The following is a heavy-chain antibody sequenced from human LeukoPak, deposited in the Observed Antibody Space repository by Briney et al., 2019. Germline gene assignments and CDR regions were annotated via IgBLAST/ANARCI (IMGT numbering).Heavy chain of an antibody. D-gene: IGHD1-26*01. Sequence: GGSLRLSCAASGFTFSSYEMNWVRQAPGKGLEWVSYISSSGSTIYYADSVKGRFTISRDNAKNSLYLQMNSLRAEDTAVYYCARDVEPRRYYYMDVWGKGTTVTISS. CDR2: ISSSGSTI. CDR3: ARDVEPRRYYYMDV. J-gene: IGHJ6*03. CDR1: GFTFSSYE. V-gene: IGHV3-48*03.